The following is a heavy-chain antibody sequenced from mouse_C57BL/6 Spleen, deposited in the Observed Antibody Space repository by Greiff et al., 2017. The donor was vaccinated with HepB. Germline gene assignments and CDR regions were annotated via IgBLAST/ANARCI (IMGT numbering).Heavy chain of an antibody. V-gene: IGHV1-72*01. CDR2: IDPNSGGT. D-gene: IGHD1-1*01. CDR1: GYTFTSYW. J-gene: IGHJ4*01. CDR3: AREEALYYYGSSYGYAMDY. Sequence: QVQLQQPGAELVKPGASVKLSCKASGYTFTSYWMHWVKQRPGRGLEWIGRIDPNSGGTKYNEKFKSKATLTVDKPSSTAYMQRSSLTSEDSAVYYCAREEALYYYGSSYGYAMDYWGQGTSVTVSS.